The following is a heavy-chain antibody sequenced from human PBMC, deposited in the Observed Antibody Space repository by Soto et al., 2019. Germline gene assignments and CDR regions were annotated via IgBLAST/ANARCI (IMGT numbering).Heavy chain of an antibody. CDR3: ARDRGVTAAGTNLFDY. Sequence: KQSQTLSLTCAISGDSVSSNRAAWNWIRQSPSRGLEWLGRKYYRSKCYNDYAVSVKSRITINPDTSKNQFSLQLNSVTPEDTAVYYCARDRGVTAAGTNLFDYWGQGSLVTVSS. D-gene: IGHD6-13*01. V-gene: IGHV6-1*01. CDR2: KYYRSKCYN. J-gene: IGHJ4*02. CDR1: GDSVSSNRAA.